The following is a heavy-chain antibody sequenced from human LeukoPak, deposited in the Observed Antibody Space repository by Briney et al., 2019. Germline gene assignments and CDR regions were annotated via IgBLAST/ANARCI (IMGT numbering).Heavy chain of an antibody. Sequence: SETLSLTCTVSGGSISSYYWSWIRQPPGKGLEWIGYIYYSGSTNYNPSLKSRVTVSVHTSKNQFSLKLSSVTAADTAVYYCARAPRDGYNDYWGPGTLVTVSS. CDR2: IYYSGST. CDR3: ARAPRDGYNDY. V-gene: IGHV4-59*01. CDR1: GGSISSYY. D-gene: IGHD5-24*01. J-gene: IGHJ4*02.